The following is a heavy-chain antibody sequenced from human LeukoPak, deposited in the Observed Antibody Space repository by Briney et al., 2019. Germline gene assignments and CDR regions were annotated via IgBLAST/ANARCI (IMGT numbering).Heavy chain of an antibody. V-gene: IGHV4-39*07. J-gene: IGHJ6*02. D-gene: IGHD3-16*01. Sequence: PSETLSLTCTVSGGSISSSSYYWGWIRQPPGKGLEWIGSIYYSGSTYYNPSLKSRVTISLDTSKNQFSLSLRSVTAADTAIYYFAGGCHPLCRGIGVWGQGTTVTVS. CDR2: IYYSGST. CDR1: GGSISSSSYY. CDR3: AGGCHPLCRGIGV.